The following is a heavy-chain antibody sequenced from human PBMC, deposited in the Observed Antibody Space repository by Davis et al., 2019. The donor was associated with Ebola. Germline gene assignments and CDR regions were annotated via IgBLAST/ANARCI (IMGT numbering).Heavy chain of an antibody. V-gene: IGHV4-59*01. CDR2: VYYSGST. CDR3: ARGAEEGMDV. J-gene: IGHJ6*02. Sequence: PSETLSLTCTVSGGSISSYSWNWIRQPPGKGLEWIGYVYYSGSTNYNPSLKSRVTISVDTSKNQFSLKVSSVTAADTAVYYCARGAEEGMDVWGQGTTVTVSS. CDR1: GGSISSYS.